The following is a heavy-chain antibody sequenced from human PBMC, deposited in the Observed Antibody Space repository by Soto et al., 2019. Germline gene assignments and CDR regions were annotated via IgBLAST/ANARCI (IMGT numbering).Heavy chain of an antibody. CDR2: ISSSSSYI. V-gene: IGHV3-21*01. D-gene: IGHD2-15*01. Sequence: GGSLRLSCAASGFTFSSYSMNWVRQAPGKGLEWVSSISSSSSYIYYADSVKGRFTISRDNAKNSLYLQMNSLRAEDTAVYYCARDLVVVAATSHYYYYYGMDVWGQGTTVTVS. J-gene: IGHJ6*02. CDR1: GFTFSSYS. CDR3: ARDLVVVAATSHYYYYYGMDV.